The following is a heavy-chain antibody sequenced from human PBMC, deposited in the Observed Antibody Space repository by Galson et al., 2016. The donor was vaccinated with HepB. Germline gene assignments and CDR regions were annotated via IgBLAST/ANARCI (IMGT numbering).Heavy chain of an antibody. CDR3: ASRPGGTSVYYGVFDY. D-gene: IGHD5/OR15-5a*01. J-gene: IGHJ4*02. Sequence: ETLSLTCTVSGGSISSSFWTWIRQPPGKPLEWIGYISYDGRTNYNPSLNSRVTISADTSNNQFSLRLTSMTAADTAVYHCASRPGGTSVYYGVFDYWGQGALVTVSS. V-gene: IGHV4-59*12. CDR2: ISYDGRT. CDR1: GGSISSSF.